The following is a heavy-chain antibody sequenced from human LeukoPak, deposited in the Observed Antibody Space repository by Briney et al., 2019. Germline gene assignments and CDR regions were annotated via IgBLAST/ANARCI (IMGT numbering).Heavy chain of an antibody. V-gene: IGHV4-59*01. CDR1: GGSISSYY. CDR3: GRAGIYEWRADYIDG. CDR2: IYYSGST. Sequence: PSETLSLTCTVSGGSISSYYWSWIRQPPGKGQEWIGYIYYSGSTNYNPSLKSRVTISVDTSKNQFSLKLSSLTAADTAVYYRGRAGIYEWRADYIDGCGQGTMVTVS. D-gene: IGHD3-3*01. J-gene: IGHJ4*02.